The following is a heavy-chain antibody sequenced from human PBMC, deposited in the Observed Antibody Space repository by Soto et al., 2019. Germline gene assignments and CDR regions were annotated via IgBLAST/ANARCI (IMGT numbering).Heavy chain of an antibody. CDR1: GVSISRSDW. Sequence: QVQLQESGPGLVKPSGTLSLTCAVSGVSISRSDWWSWVRQPPGKGLEWIGEISHSGSTNYRPSLRGRVTISLDKSKNQFSLKLTSVNASDTAVYYCARGYDRTVAPARYVDFLGQGTLVTVSS. CDR3: ARGYDRTVAPARYVDF. V-gene: IGHV4-4*02. CDR2: ISHSGST. J-gene: IGHJ4*02. D-gene: IGHD3-22*01.